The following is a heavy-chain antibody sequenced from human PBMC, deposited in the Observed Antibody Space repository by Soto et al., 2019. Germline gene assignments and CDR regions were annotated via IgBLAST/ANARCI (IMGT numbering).Heavy chain of an antibody. Sequence: QLQLQESGPGLVKPSETLSLTCSVSDDSINSDKYYWGWIRQPPGKGLEWIGSIYYRGNAYYNPSPQTRATISLYQSRSQCSLKLNSVTAADSAVYFCARLEGLATISYYFDFWGPGALVTVSS. CDR1: DDSINSDKYY. CDR2: IYYRGNA. V-gene: IGHV4-39*01. D-gene: IGHD2-21*01. J-gene: IGHJ4*02. CDR3: ARLEGLATISYYFDF.